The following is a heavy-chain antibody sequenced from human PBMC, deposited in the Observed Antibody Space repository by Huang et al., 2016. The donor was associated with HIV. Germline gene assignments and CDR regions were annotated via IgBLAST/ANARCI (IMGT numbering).Heavy chain of an antibody. CDR2: ILDRGDT. J-gene: IGHJ4*02. V-gene: IGHV4-59*11. CDR3: TSENPFDF. Sequence: QVQLQESGPGLVKPSETLSLTCTVSGGSINSHYWSWIRQSAGRGLEWIGSILDRGDTNYNPSLNSRVIISVDTSKNQFSLTLTSVTAADTAMYYCTSENPFDFWGQGILVTVSS. CDR1: GGSINSHY.